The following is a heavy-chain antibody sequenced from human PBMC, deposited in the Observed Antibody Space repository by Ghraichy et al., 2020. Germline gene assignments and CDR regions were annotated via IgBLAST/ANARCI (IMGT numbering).Heavy chain of an antibody. CDR1: GFSFSNYG. J-gene: IGHJ4*02. CDR2: ASGGRGGA. D-gene: IGHD4-17*01. Sequence: LSLTCAASGFSFSNYGMSWVRQASGKGLEWVSTASGGRGGANYADSVKGRFTNSRDNYENTLYLQMNSLRVEDTAVYYCARGGGAYSPFDYWGQGALVIVSS. CDR3: ARGGGAYSPFDY. V-gene: IGHV3-23*01.